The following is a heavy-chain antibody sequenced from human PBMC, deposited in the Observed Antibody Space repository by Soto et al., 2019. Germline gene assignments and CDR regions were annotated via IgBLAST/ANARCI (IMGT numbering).Heavy chain of an antibody. Sequence: EVQLVESGGGLVQPGGSLKLSCAAYGFTFSGSAMHWVRQASGKGLEWVGRIRSKANSYATAYAASVKGRFTISRDDSKNTAYLQMNSLKTEDTAVYYCTSNYDFWSGYYEGGYYGMDVWGQGTTVTVSS. J-gene: IGHJ6*02. CDR3: TSNYDFWSGYYEGGYYGMDV. V-gene: IGHV3-73*02. CDR2: IRSKANSYAT. CDR1: GFTFSGSA. D-gene: IGHD3-3*01.